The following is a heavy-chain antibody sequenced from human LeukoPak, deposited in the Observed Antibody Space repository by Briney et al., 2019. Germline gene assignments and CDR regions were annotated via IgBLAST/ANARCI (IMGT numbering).Heavy chain of an antibody. Sequence: GGSLRLSCSASGFSISRYSMHWVRQAPGKGLEYVSAIGPNGDGAYYADSVKNRFTISRDNSKNTLYLQMSSLRPEDTAVYYCVHDLHDSAYEFIWGQGTLVTVSS. CDR1: GFSISRYS. J-gene: IGHJ4*02. CDR2: IGPNGDGA. V-gene: IGHV3-64D*06. D-gene: IGHD5-12*01. CDR3: VHDLHDSAYEFI.